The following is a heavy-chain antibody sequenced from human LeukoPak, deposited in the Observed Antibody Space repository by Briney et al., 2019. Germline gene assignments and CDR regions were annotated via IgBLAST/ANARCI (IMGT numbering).Heavy chain of an antibody. Sequence: SETLSLTCTVSGGSISSYYWSWIRQPAGKGLEWIGRIYTSGSTNYNPSLKSRVTISVDTSKNQFSLKLSSVTAADTAVYYCARVGYYDSSGYPVGAFDIWGQGTMVTVSS. J-gene: IGHJ3*02. V-gene: IGHV4-4*07. CDR1: GGSISSYY. D-gene: IGHD3-22*01. CDR3: ARVGYYDSSGYPVGAFDI. CDR2: IYTSGST.